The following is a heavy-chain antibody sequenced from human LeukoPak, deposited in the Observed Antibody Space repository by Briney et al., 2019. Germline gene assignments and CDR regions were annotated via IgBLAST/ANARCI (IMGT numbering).Heavy chain of an antibody. CDR2: INPNSGGT. J-gene: IGHJ4*02. CDR3: AREPRGYSYGLDY. Sequence: ASVKVSCKASGYTFTGYYMHWVRQAPGQGLEWMGWINPNSGGTNYAQKFQGRVTMTRDTSISTAYMELSRLRSDDTAVYYRAREPRGYSYGLDYWGQGTLVTVSS. V-gene: IGHV1-2*02. D-gene: IGHD5-18*01. CDR1: GYTFTGYY.